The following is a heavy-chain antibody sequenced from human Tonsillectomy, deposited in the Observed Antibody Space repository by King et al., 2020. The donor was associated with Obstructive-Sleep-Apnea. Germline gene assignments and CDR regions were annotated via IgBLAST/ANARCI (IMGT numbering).Heavy chain of an antibody. CDR3: AGVRNDGYYYDSSGSKGWFDY. J-gene: IGHJ4*02. V-gene: IGHV4-39*07. CDR1: GGSISSSSYY. CDR2: IYYIGST. D-gene: IGHD3-22*01. Sequence: QLQESGPGLVKPSETLSLTCTVSGGSISSSSYYWGWIRQPPGKWLEWIGSIYYIGSTYYNTSLKSRVTISVDTSKNQFSLKLSSVTAADTAVYYCAGVRNDGYYYDSSGSKGWFDYWGQGTLVTVSS.